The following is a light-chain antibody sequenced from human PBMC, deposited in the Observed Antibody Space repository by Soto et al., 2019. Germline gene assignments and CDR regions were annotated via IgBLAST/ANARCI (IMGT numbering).Light chain of an antibody. CDR2: EVS. CDR1: SSDIAGYNY. V-gene: IGLV2-14*01. CDR3: SSYTSISTYV. J-gene: IGLJ1*01. Sequence: QSVLTQPASVSGAPGQSITISCTGTSSDIAGYNYVSWYQHHPGKAPKLMIYEVSNRPSGVSNRFSGSMSGNTASLTISGLQAEDEADYYCSSYTSISTYVFGSGTKVTVL.